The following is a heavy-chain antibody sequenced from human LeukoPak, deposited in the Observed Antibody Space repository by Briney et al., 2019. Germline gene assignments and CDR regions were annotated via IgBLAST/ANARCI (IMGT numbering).Heavy chain of an antibody. V-gene: IGHV4-59*08. CDR1: GGSISSYY. D-gene: IGHD2-21*02. Sequence: SETLSLTCTVSGGSISSYYWSWIRQPPGKGLEWIGYIYYSGSTNYNPSLKSRVTISVDTSKNQFSLKLSSVTAADTAVYYCARQHIVVVTDSYYFDYWGQGTLVTASS. CDR3: ARQHIVVVTDSYYFDY. J-gene: IGHJ4*02. CDR2: IYYSGST.